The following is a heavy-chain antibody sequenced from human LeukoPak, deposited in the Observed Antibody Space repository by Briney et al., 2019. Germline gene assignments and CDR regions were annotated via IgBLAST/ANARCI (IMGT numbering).Heavy chain of an antibody. D-gene: IGHD3-16*02. V-gene: IGHV1-18*01. CDR1: GYTFTTYG. J-gene: IGHJ4*02. Sequence: ASVEVSCKASGYTFTTYGISWVRQAPGQGLEWMGWISAYNGNTNYAQKFQGRLTMTTDTSTTTAYMELRSLRSDDTAVYYCARCDYLWGNYRSRPILYFDNWGQGTLVTVSS. CDR2: ISAYNGNT. CDR3: ARCDYLWGNYRSRPILYFDN.